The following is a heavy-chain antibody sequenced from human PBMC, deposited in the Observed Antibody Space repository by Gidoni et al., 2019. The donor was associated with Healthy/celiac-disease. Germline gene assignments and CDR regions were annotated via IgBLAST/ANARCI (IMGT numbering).Heavy chain of an antibody. CDR1: GFTFSSYA. J-gene: IGHJ4*02. V-gene: IGHV3-64D*06. CDR2: ISSNGGST. D-gene: IGHD1-26*01. CDR3: VKEKRYSGSYFSSPSDY. Sequence: EVQLVESGGGLVQPGGSLRLSCSASGFTFSSYAMHWVRQAPGKGLEYVSAISSNGGSTYYADSVKGRFTISRDKSKNTLYLQMSSLRAEDTAVYYCVKEKRYSGSYFSSPSDYWGQGTLVTVSS.